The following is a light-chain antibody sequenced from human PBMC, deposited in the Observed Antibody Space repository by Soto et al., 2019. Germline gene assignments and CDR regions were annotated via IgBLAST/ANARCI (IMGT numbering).Light chain of an antibody. Sequence: GDTVTITCRASQSVSRWVAWYQQKPGTAPNLLIYDASTLKSGVPSRFSGSGSGTESTLTIVSLQPDDFATYYCQQYNTYSAFGQGTKVDIK. CDR2: DAS. V-gene: IGKV1-5*01. CDR1: QSVSRW. J-gene: IGKJ1*01. CDR3: QQYNTYSA.